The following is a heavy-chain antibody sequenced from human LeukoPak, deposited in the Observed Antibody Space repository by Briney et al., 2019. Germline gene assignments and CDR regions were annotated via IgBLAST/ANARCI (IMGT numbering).Heavy chain of an antibody. CDR3: ARHGASGSYLYYFDY. D-gene: IGHD1-26*01. CDR2: IYYSGST. J-gene: IGHJ4*02. V-gene: IGHV4-59*08. Sequence: SETLSLTCTVSGGSISSYYWSWIRQPPGKELEWIGYIYYSGSTNYNPSLKSRVTISVDTSKNQFSLKLSSVTAADTAVYFCARHGASGSYLYYFDYWGQGTLVTVSS. CDR1: GGSISSYY.